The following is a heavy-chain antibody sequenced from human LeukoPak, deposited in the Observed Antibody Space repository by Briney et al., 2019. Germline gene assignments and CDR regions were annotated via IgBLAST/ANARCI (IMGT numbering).Heavy chain of an antibody. CDR3: ARTSGLDSGGYLSD. D-gene: IGHD3-22*01. V-gene: IGHV4-30-2*01. J-gene: IGHJ4*02. Sequence: ASQTLSLTCTVSGASTNSGGYYWSWIRQPPGRGLEWIGHLYHSATTYYNPSLQRRVTISIDRSKNQFSLKLSSVTPADTAVYYCARTSGLDSGGYLSDWGQGTLVTVSS. CDR2: LYHSATT. CDR1: GASTNSGGYY.